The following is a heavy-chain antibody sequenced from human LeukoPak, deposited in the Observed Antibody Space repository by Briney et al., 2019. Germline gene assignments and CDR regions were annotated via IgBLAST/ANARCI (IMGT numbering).Heavy chain of an antibody. CDR1: GFTFSDYY. V-gene: IGHV3-11*05. D-gene: IGHD3-10*01. CDR3: AKGLPYYGSGDFDY. Sequence: NPGGSLRLSCAASGFTFSDYYMSWIRQAPGKGLEWASSISSSSRSYIYYADSVKGRFTISRDNSKNTLYLQMNSLRAEDTAVYYCAKGLPYYGSGDFDYWGQGTLVTVSS. J-gene: IGHJ4*02. CDR2: ISSSSRSYI.